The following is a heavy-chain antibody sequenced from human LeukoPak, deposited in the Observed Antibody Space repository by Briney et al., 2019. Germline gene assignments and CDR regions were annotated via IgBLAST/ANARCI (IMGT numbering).Heavy chain of an antibody. V-gene: IGHV4-61*01. CDR1: GGSVRSGSYY. CDR2: IYYSGST. J-gene: IGHJ6*02. Sequence: SETLSLTCTVSGGSVRSGSYYWSWVRQPPGKGLEWIGYIYYSGSTNYNPSLKSRVTISVDTSKNQYALKLSSVTAADTAVYYCAREPLYGMDVWGQGTTVTVSS. CDR3: AREPLYGMDV.